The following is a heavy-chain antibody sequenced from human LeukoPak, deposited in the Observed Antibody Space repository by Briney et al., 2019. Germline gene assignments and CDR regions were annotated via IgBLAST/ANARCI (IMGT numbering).Heavy chain of an antibody. V-gene: IGHV4-39*01. CDR1: GGSISSSSYY. Sequence: SETLSLTCTVSGGSISSSSYYWGWIRQPPGKGLEWIGSIYYSGSTYYNPSLKSRVTISVDTSKNQFSLKLSSVTAADTAVYYRARHESQWTTDYWGQGTLVTVSS. J-gene: IGHJ4*02. D-gene: IGHD6-19*01. CDR2: IYYSGST. CDR3: ARHESQWTTDY.